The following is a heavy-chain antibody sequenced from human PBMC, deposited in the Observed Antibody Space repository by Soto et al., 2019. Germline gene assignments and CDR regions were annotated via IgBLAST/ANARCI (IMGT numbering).Heavy chain of an antibody. CDR1: GASISGFY. Sequence: KASETLSLTCTVSGASISGFYWSWIRKSAGKGLEWIGRIYATGTTDYNPSLKSRVMMSVDTSKKQFSLKLRSVTAADTAVYYCVRDGTRTLRDWFDPWGQGISVTVSS. J-gene: IGHJ5*02. CDR3: VRDGTRTLRDWFDP. D-gene: IGHD1-1*01. CDR2: IYATGTT. V-gene: IGHV4-4*07.